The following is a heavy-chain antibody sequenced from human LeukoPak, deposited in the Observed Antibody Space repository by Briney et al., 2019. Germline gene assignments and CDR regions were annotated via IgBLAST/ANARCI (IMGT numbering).Heavy chain of an antibody. Sequence: GGSLRLSCAASGFTFSTYDMHWVRQAPGKGLEWVAFIRYDGSNKYYADSVKGRFTISRDNSKNTLYLQMNSLRAEDTAVYYCAKDLNYYDSSGSSFDYWGQGTLVTVSS. D-gene: IGHD3-22*01. CDR3: AKDLNYYDSSGSSFDY. CDR1: GFTFSTYD. CDR2: IRYDGSNK. V-gene: IGHV3-30*02. J-gene: IGHJ4*02.